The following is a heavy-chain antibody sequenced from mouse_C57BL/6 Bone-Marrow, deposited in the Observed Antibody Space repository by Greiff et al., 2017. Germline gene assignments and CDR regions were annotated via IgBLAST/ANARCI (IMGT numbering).Heavy chain of an antibody. V-gene: IGHV1-72*01. J-gene: IGHJ4*01. CDR2: IDPNSGGT. CDR1: GYTFTSYW. D-gene: IGHD2-5*01. Sequence: QVQLQQPGAELVKPGASVKLSCKASGYTFTSYWMHWVKQRPGRGLEWIGRIDPNSGGTKYNEKFKSKATLTVDKPSSTAYMQLSSLTSEDSAVYYCARQEAYYSNLGYYYAMDYWGQGTSVTVSS. CDR3: ARQEAYYSNLGYYYAMDY.